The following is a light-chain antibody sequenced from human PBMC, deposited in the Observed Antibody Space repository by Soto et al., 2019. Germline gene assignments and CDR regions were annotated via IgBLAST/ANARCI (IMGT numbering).Light chain of an antibody. CDR2: RNN. V-gene: IGLV1-47*01. CDR1: TPNIGSNY. J-gene: IGLJ3*02. Sequence: QSGLTQPPSASGTPGQRVIISCPGKTPNIGSNYVYWYRHLPGTAPQLLIYRNNQRPSGVPDRFSGSKSRTSASLAISGLRSEDEADYYCASWDDSLSGRVFGGGTKLTVL. CDR3: ASWDDSLSGRV.